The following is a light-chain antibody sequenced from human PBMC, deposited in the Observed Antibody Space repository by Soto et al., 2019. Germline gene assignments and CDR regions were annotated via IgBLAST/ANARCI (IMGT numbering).Light chain of an antibody. V-gene: IGKV3-11*01. J-gene: IGKJ5*01. CDR2: GAS. CDR3: QQSYKMPS. CDR1: QSVSNN. Sequence: EIVLTHSPATLSLSPCERATLSFRASQSVSNNLAWYQQKPGQSPRLLISGASTRAAGISDRFRGSGSGTEFTLTISSLEPEDFGTYYCQQSYKMPSFGQGTRLEIK.